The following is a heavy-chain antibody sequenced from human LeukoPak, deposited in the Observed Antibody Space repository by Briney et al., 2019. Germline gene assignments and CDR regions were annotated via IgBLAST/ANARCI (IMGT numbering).Heavy chain of an antibody. J-gene: IGHJ4*02. CDR3: ARDSSGSLDY. V-gene: IGHV3-43*01. CDR2: ISWNGYST. Sequence: GGSLRLSCAASGFSFGGYTMHGVRQAPGKGLEWVSLISWNGYSTSYGDSVKGRFTISRDNNKDSLYLQMNSLRTEDTALYYCARDSSGSLDYWGQGTLVTVSS. CDR1: GFSFGGYT. D-gene: IGHD1-26*01.